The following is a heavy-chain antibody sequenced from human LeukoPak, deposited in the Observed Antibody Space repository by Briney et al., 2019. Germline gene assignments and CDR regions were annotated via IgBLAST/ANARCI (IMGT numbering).Heavy chain of an antibody. J-gene: IGHJ4*02. CDR1: GGSISSAVYS. CDR2: IYYSGST. CDR3: ARAKSQRGYTYGPHTYFDY. Sequence: SETLSLTCTVSGGSISSAVYSWSWIRQPPGKGLEWIGYIYYSGSTYYNPSLKSRVTISVDTSKNQFSLRLSSVTAADTAVYYCARAKSQRGYTYGPHTYFDYWGQGTLVTVSS. D-gene: IGHD5-18*01. V-gene: IGHV4-30-4*01.